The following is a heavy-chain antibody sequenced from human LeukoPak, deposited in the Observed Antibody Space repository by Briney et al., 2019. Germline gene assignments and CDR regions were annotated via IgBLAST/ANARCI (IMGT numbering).Heavy chain of an antibody. D-gene: IGHD6-25*01. CDR3: VGGFTTSAQY. J-gene: IGHJ4*02. V-gene: IGHV3-23*01. CDR1: DFSFSTDA. CDR2: ISGGSDYT. Sequence: GGSLRLSCAASDFSFSTDAMSWVRQAPGKGLEWVSTISGGSDYTYYADSVKGRFTIPRDNSKNTVYVQMDSLRAEDTAVYYCVGGFTTSAQYWGQGTLVTVSS.